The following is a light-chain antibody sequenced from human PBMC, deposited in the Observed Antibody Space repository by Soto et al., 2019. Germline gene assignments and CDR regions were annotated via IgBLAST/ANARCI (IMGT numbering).Light chain of an antibody. CDR2: AAS. Sequence: ETVLTQSPGTLSLSPGERATLSCRASQSSSSYLTWYQQRPGQAPRLLIYAASRRATGIPDRFSGSWSGTDFTLTISRLEPEDFAVYYCQQYSTSPITFGQGTRLEIK. CDR3: QQYSTSPIT. V-gene: IGKV3-20*01. CDR1: QSSSSY. J-gene: IGKJ5*01.